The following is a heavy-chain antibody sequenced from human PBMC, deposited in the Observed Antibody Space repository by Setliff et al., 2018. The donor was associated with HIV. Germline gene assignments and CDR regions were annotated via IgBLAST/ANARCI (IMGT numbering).Heavy chain of an antibody. CDR1: GVSISSSSYF. J-gene: IGHJ6*03. CDR3: ARHPRHYNILTGYRYYMDV. CDR2: IYFSGST. Sequence: SETLSLTCAVSGVSISSSSYFWGWIRRPPGTGLDWVGSIYFSGSTYYNPSLESRVTISMDTSKNQFSLKLTSVTAADTAVYYCARHPRHYNILTGYRYYMDVWGKGTTVTVSS. V-gene: IGHV4-39*01. D-gene: IGHD3-9*01.